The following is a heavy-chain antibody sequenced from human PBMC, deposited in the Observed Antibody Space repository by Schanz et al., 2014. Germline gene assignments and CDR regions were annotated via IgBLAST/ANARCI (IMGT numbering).Heavy chain of an antibody. CDR1: GYTFTGYS. J-gene: IGHJ5*01. CDR2: INPNSGGT. Sequence: QVQLVQSGSDVKKPGASVKVSCKASGYTFTGYSMHWVRQAPGQGLEWMGRINPNSGGTNYAQKFQGRVTMTRDTSISRVYMELTRLTFDDTAIYYCARDSDVSKYNLFDSWGQGTLVTVSS. CDR3: ARDSDVSKYNLFDS. V-gene: IGHV1-2*06.